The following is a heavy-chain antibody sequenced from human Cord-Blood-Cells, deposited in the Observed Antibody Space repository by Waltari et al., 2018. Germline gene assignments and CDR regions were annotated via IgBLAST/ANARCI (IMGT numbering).Heavy chain of an antibody. V-gene: IGHV3-33*01. J-gene: IGHJ6*02. D-gene: IGHD6-6*01. Sequence: QVQLVESGGGVVQPGRSLRLSCAASGFTFSSYGMHWVRQAPGKGLEWVAVIWYDGSNKYYADSVKGRFTSSRDNSKNTLYLQMNSLRAEDTAVYYCARGYDSSSYYYYGMDVWGQGTTVTVSS. CDR3: ARGYDSSSYYYYGMDV. CDR2: IWYDGSNK. CDR1: GFTFSSYG.